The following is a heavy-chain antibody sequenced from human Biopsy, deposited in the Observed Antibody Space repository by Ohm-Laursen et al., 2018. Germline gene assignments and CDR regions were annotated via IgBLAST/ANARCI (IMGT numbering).Heavy chain of an antibody. Sequence: SDTLSLTCTVSGYSISSGYYWGWIRQPPGKGLEWIGSIYHSGSTYYNPSLKSRVTISVDTSKNQFSLKLSSVTAADTAGYYCARGQALKSFDYWGQGTLVTVPS. CDR1: GYSISSGYY. CDR2: IYHSGST. V-gene: IGHV4-38-2*02. CDR3: ARGQALKSFDY. J-gene: IGHJ4*02.